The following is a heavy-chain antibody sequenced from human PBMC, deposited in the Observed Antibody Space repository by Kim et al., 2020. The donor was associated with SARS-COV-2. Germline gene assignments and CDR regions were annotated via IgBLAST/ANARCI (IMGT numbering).Heavy chain of an antibody. CDR1: GFTFSSYD. D-gene: IGHD2-2*01. CDR3: ARGDVVVPAANYYGMDV. J-gene: IGHJ6*02. Sequence: GGSLRLSCAASGFTFSSYDMHWVRQAPGKGLEWVSAIGTAGDTYYPGSVKGRFTISRENAKNSLYLQMNSLRAGDTAVYYCARGDVVVPAANYYGMDVWGQGTTVTVSS. CDR2: IGTAGDT. V-gene: IGHV3-13*04.